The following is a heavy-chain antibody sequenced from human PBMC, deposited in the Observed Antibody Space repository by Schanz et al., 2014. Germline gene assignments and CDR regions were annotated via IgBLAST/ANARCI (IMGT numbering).Heavy chain of an antibody. V-gene: IGHV1-69*02. CDR1: GYTFTGYY. CDR2: IIPILGIA. Sequence: QVLQVQSGSELKKPGTSVKVSCKASGYTFTGYYMHWVRQAPGQGLEWMGRIIPILGIANYAQKFQGRVTITADKSTFTAYMDVSSLRSEDTAVYYCASSGAGYSSSWDFDYWGQGTLVTVSS. D-gene: IGHD6-13*01. J-gene: IGHJ4*02. CDR3: ASSGAGYSSSWDFDY.